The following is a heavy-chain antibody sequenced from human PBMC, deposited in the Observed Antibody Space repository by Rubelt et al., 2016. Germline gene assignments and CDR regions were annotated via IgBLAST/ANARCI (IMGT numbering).Heavy chain of an antibody. CDR2: IYYSGST. CDR3: ARLWKQQLVD. V-gene: IGHV4-39*01. J-gene: IGHJ4*02. D-gene: IGHD6-13*01. Sequence: GVEWIGYIYYSGSTNYNPTLKSRVTISVDTSKNQFSLKLSSVTAADTAVYYCARLWKQQLVDWGQGTLVTVSS.